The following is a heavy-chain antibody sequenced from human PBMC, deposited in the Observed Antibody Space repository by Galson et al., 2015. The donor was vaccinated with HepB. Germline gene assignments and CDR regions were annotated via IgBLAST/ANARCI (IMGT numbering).Heavy chain of an antibody. V-gene: IGHV1-24*01. CDR2: FDPEDGET. CDR3: ATPRYSSSWYIFDY. CDR1: GYTLTELS. Sequence: SVKVSCKVSGYTLTELSMHWVRQAPGKGLEWMGGFDPEDGETIYAQKFQGRVTMTEDTSTDTAYMELSSLRSEDTAVYYCATPRYSSSWYIFDYWGQGTLVTVSS. D-gene: IGHD6-13*01. J-gene: IGHJ4*02.